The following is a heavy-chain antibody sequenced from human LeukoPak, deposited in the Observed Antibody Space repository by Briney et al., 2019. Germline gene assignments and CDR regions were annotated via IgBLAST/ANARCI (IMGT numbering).Heavy chain of an antibody. D-gene: IGHD3-22*01. CDR3: ARVYNYYDRSGPIDY. CDR1: GFTFSSYA. CDR2: ISYDGSNK. V-gene: IGHV3-30*04. Sequence: GGSLRLSCPASGFTFSSYAMHWVRQAPGKGLEWVAVISYDGSNKYYADSVNGRFTISRDNSKNTLYLQMNSLRAEDTAVYYCARVYNYYDRSGPIDYWGQGTMVTVSS. J-gene: IGHJ4*02.